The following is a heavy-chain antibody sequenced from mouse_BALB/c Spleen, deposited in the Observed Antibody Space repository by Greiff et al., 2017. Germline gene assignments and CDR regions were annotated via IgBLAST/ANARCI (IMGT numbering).Heavy chain of an antibody. D-gene: IGHD1-1*01. Sequence: EVKLVESGPSLVKPSQTLSLTCSVTGDSITSGYWNWIRKFPGNKLEYMGYISYSGSTYYNPSLKSRISITRDTSKNQYYLQLNSVTTEDTATYYCARQYYGSSYSLWYFDVWGAGTTVTVSS. CDR2: ISYSGST. CDR1: GDSITSGY. V-gene: IGHV3-8*02. J-gene: IGHJ1*01. CDR3: ARQYYGSSYSLWYFDV.